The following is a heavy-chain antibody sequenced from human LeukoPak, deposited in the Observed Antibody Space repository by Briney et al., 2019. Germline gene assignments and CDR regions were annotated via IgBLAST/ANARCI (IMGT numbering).Heavy chain of an antibody. J-gene: IGHJ4*02. V-gene: IGHV1-2*06. D-gene: IGHD1-26*01. CDR3: ARAKEWELVSLDY. Sequence: ASVKVSCKASGYTFTGYYMHWVRQAPGQGLEWMGRINPNSGGTNYAQKFQGRVTMTRDTSISTAYMELSRLRSDDTAVYYRARAKEWELVSLDYWGQGTLVTVSS. CDR1: GYTFTGYY. CDR2: INPNSGGT.